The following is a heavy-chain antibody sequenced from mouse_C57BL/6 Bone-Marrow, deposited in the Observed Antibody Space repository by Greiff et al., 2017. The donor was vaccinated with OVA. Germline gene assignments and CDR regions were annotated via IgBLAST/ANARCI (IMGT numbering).Heavy chain of an antibody. CDR2: IYPGSGST. CDR1: GYTFTSYW. J-gene: IGHJ3*01. V-gene: IGHV1-55*01. Sequence: QVQLQQPGAELVKPGASVKMSCKASGYTFTSYWITWVKQRPGQGLEWIGDIYPGSGSTNYNEKFKSKATLTVDTSSSTAYMQLSSLTSEDSAVYYCAREGERGETCAYWGQGTLVTVSA. CDR3: AREGERGETCAY.